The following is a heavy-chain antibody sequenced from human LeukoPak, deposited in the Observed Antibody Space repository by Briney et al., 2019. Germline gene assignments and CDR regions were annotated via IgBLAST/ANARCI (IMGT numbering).Heavy chain of an antibody. CDR2: INPNSGGT. D-gene: IGHD5-12*01. CDR1: GYTFTSYD. J-gene: IGHJ6*03. CDR3: VRSDYLYYYYYMDV. Sequence: GASVKVSCKASGYTFTSYDINWVRQATGQGLEWMGWINPNSGGTNYAQKFQGRVTMTRDTSISTAYMELSRLRSDDTAVYYCVRSDYLYYYYYMDVWGKGTTVTISS. V-gene: IGHV1-2*02.